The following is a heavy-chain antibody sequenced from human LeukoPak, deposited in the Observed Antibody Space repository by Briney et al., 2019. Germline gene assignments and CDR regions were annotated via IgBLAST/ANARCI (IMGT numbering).Heavy chain of an antibody. D-gene: IGHD3-22*01. CDR1: GYTFTSYA. CDR3: ARVGYYYDSSGYNDY. Sequence: GASVKVSCKASGYTFTSYAMHWVRQAPGQRLEWMGWINAGNGNTKYSQKFQGRVTITRNTSISTAYMELSSLRSEDTAVYYCARVGYYYDSSGYNDYWGQGTLVTVSS. CDR2: INAGNGNT. J-gene: IGHJ4*02. V-gene: IGHV1-3*01.